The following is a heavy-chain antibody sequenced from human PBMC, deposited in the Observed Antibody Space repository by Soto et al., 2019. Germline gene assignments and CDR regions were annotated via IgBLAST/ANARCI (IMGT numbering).Heavy chain of an antibody. CDR1: GGSFSNDY. CDR2: IFHSGIT. CDR3: ARDRYFYDSRGYYRTLDS. J-gene: IGHJ5*01. V-gene: IGHV4-59*01. Sequence: NPSETLSLTCFISGGSFSNDYWTWIRQSPGKGLGWIGYIFHSGITDYNPSVKSRVTISIDKSRNLFSLNLTSVTAADTAVYYCARDRYFYDSRGYYRTLDSWGQGTLVTVSS. D-gene: IGHD3-22*01.